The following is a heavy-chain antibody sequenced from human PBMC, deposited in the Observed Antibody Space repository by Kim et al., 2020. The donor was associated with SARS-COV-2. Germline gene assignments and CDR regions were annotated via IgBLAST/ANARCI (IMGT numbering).Heavy chain of an antibody. D-gene: IGHD1-26*01. CDR2: IYYSGST. CDR1: GGSISSYY. V-gene: IGHV4-59*01. Sequence: SETLSLTCTVSGGSISSYYWSWIRQPPGKGLEWIGYIYYSGSTNYNPSLKNRVTISVDTSKNQFSLKLSSVTAADTAVYYCARETTLVGATGLFDYWGQGTLVTVS. J-gene: IGHJ4*02. CDR3: ARETTLVGATGLFDY.